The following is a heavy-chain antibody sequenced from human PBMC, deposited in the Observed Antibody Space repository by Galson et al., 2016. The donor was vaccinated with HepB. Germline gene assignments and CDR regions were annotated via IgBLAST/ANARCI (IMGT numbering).Heavy chain of an antibody. J-gene: IGHJ6*04. V-gene: IGHV3-23*01. CDR2: ISRSGDST. Sequence: SLRLSCAASGFTFRNYGMTWVRQAPGKGLEVVSSISRSGDSTDYADSVKGRFTISRDNSKNTRSRQMNSRTADDTAIYYGVKGRTAPAGGGKGNTGTVSA. CDR3: VKGRTAPAG. CDR1: GFTFRNYG. D-gene: IGHD1-14*01.